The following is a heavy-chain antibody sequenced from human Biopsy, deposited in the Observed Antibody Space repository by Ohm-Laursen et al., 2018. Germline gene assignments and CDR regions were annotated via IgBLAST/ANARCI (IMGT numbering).Heavy chain of an antibody. V-gene: IGHV1-69*13. CDR2: IIPMFGTA. Sequence: SVKVSCKASGGTFINYAISWVRQAPGQGLEWMGGIIPMFGTANYAQMFQGRVTISADESTGTSYMELSSPTTEDTAIYYCARGPHSGSHSCFDYWGRGTLVTVSS. J-gene: IGHJ4*02. D-gene: IGHD1-26*01. CDR1: GGTFINYA. CDR3: ARGPHSGSHSCFDY.